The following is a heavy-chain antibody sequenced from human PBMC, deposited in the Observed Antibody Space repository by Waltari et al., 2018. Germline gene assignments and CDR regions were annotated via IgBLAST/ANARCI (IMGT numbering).Heavy chain of an antibody. V-gene: IGHV4-34*01. CDR3: ARGRSTMVQGVICDY. CDR2: INHSGST. Sequence: QVQLQQWGAGLLKPSETLSLTCAVYGGSFSGYYWSWIRQPPGKGLEWIGEINHSGSTNYNPSLKSRVTISVDTSKNQFSLKLSSVTAADTAVYYCARGRSTMVQGVICDYWGQGTLVTVSS. J-gene: IGHJ4*02. D-gene: IGHD3-10*01. CDR1: GGSFSGYY.